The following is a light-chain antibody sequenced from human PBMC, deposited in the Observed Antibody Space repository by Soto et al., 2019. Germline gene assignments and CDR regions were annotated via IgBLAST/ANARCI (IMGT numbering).Light chain of an antibody. V-gene: IGLV1-47*01. Sequence: QSVLTQPPSASGTPGQRVTIPSSGSSSNIGSNYVYWYQQLPGTAPKLLIYRNNQRPSGVPDRFSGSKSGTSASLAISGLRSEDEADYYCAARDDRLSANYVFGTGTKVTVL. CDR1: SSNIGSNY. J-gene: IGLJ1*01. CDR3: AARDDRLSANYV. CDR2: RNN.